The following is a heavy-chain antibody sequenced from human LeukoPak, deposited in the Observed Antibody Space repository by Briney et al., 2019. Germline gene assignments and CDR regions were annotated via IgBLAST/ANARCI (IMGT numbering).Heavy chain of an antibody. V-gene: IGHV1-46*01. J-gene: IGHJ4*02. CDR2: LNPSGGSS. Sequence: ASVKVSCKASGYTVTSYYMHWVRQAPGQGLEWMAILNPSGGSSSYAQKFQGRVTMTEDTSTDTAYMELSSLRSEDTAVYYCATEGAAALDYWGQGTLVTVSS. D-gene: IGHD6-13*01. CDR1: GYTVTSYY. CDR3: ATEGAAALDY.